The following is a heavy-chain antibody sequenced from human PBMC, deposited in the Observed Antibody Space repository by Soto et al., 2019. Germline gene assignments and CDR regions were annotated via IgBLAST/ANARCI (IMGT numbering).Heavy chain of an antibody. J-gene: IGHJ4*02. CDR3: ARGEWELVPFDY. V-gene: IGHV3-74*01. CDR2: INSDGSST. Sequence: PGGSLRLSCAASGFTFSGYWMHWVRQAPGKGLVWVSRINSDGSSTSYADSVKGRFTISRDNAKNTLYLQMNSLRAEDTAVYYCARGEWELVPFDYWGQGTLVTVS. CDR1: GFTFSGYW. D-gene: IGHD1-26*01.